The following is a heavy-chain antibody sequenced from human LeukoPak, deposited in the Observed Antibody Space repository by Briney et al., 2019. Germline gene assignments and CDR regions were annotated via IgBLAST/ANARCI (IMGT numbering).Heavy chain of an antibody. D-gene: IGHD4-23*01. CDR1: GGSISSYY. CDR2: IYYSGST. J-gene: IGHJ4*02. Sequence: PSETLSPTCTVSGGSISSYYWSWIRQPPGKGLEWIGYIYYSGSTNYNPSLKSRVTISVDTSKNQFSLKLSSVTAADTAVYYCARGVDYGGRGEGFDYWGQGTLVTVSS. CDR3: ARGVDYGGRGEGFDY. V-gene: IGHV4-59*01.